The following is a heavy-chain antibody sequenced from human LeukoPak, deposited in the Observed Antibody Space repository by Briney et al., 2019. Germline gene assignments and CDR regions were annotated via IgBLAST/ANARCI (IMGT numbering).Heavy chain of an antibody. Sequence: GGSLRLSCAASGFTFSSYWMSWVRQAPGKGLEWVADIKQDGSEKYYVDSVKGRFTISRDNAKNSLYLQMNSLRAEDTAVYYCARDYCSSTSCQDYYYYYMDVWSKGTTVTVSS. CDR2: IKQDGSEK. V-gene: IGHV3-7*01. CDR1: GFTFSSYW. CDR3: ARDYCSSTSCQDYYYYYMDV. D-gene: IGHD2-2*01. J-gene: IGHJ6*03.